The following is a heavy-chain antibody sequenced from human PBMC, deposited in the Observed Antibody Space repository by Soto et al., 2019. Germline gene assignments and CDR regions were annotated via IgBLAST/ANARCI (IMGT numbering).Heavy chain of an antibody. V-gene: IGHV3-23*01. CDR3: ARDPNYYGSGSDYQYYFDF. CDR2: ISTSGGTT. J-gene: IGHJ4*02. D-gene: IGHD3-10*01. Sequence: GGSLRLSCAASGFMFSSYAMSWARQAPGKGLEWVSSISTSGGTTYYADSVKGRFTISRDMSERTLYLQMNSLRAEDTAVYHCARDPNYYGSGSDYQYYFDFWGQGALVTVSS. CDR1: GFMFSSYA.